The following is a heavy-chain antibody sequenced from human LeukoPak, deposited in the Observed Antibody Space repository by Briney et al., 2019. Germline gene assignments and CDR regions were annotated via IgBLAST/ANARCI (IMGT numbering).Heavy chain of an antibody. D-gene: IGHD3-3*01. CDR2: IKQEGSEK. V-gene: IGHV3-7*04. CDR1: GFTFSSYW. CDR3: ARGITIFGVAANWFDP. Sequence: PGGSLRLSCAASGFTFSSYWMSWVRPAPGKGLEWVANIKQEGSEKYYVDSVKGRFTISRDNAKNSLYLQMNSLRAEDTAVYYCARGITIFGVAANWFDPWGQGTLVTVSS. J-gene: IGHJ5*02.